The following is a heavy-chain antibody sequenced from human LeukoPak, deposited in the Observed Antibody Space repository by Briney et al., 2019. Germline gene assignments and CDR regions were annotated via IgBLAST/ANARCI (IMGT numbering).Heavy chain of an antibody. J-gene: IGHJ4*02. V-gene: IGHV5-51*01. CDR3: ARGYCSSTSCYTLDY. Sequence: GESLKISCKGAGYSFTSYWIGWGRPMPVKGLGGVVIIYPGDSDTCYGPSFQGQVTISADKSISTSYLQWSSLKASDTAMYYCARGYCSSTSCYTLDYWGQGTLVTVSS. CDR1: GYSFTSYW. D-gene: IGHD2-2*02. CDR2: IYPGDSDT.